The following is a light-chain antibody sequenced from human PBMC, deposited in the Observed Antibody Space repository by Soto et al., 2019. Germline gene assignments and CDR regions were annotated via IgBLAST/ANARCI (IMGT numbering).Light chain of an antibody. CDR3: ILDMGSGVWG. CDR2: STN. V-gene: IGLV8-61*01. J-gene: IGLJ2*01. CDR1: SGSVSTSYY. Sequence: QTVVTQEPSFSVSPGRTVTLTCGLTSGSVSTSYYPSWYQQTPGQAPRTLIYSTNSRASGVPGRFTGSILGNKAALPIRGAQADDESDYYWILDMGSGVWGFGGGTKL.